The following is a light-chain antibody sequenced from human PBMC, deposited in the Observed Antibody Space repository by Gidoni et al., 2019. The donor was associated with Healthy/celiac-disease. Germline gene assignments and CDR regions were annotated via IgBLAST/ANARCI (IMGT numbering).Light chain of an antibody. CDR2: DAS. J-gene: IGKJ4*01. V-gene: IGKV3-11*01. Sequence: EILLTQSPAPLSLSPGERATLSCRASQSVSSYLAWYQQKPGQAPMLLIYDASNRATGIPARFSGSGSGTDFTLTISSLEPEDFAVYYCQQRSNWPLTFGGGTKVEIK. CDR1: QSVSSY. CDR3: QQRSNWPLT.